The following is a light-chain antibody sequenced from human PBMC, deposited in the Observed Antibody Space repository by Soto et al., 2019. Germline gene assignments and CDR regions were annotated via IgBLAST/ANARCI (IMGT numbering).Light chain of an antibody. V-gene: IGKV1-39*01. CDR1: QSITTY. J-gene: IGKJ1*01. CDR3: HQSYSIPQT. CDR2: TAS. Sequence: DIQMTQSPSSLSASVGDRVTITCRASQSITTYLNWYQQKPGKAPKILIYTASTLQSGVPSRFSGSGSGTHFTLTISRLRPEDFATYFCHQSYSIPQTFGQGTKVEVK.